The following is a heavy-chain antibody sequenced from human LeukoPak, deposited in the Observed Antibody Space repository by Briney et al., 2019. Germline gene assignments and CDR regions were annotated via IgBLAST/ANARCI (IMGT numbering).Heavy chain of an antibody. CDR3: ARGSDFWSGYYYKAVDGWFDP. Sequence: NPSETLSLTCTVSGGSISSYYWSWIRQPAGKGLEWIGRIYTSGSTNYNPSLKSRVTMSVDTSKNQFSLKLSSVTAADTAVYYCARGSDFWSGYYYKAVDGWFDPWGQGTLVTVSS. D-gene: IGHD3-3*01. J-gene: IGHJ5*02. CDR1: GGSISSYY. V-gene: IGHV4-4*07. CDR2: IYTSGST.